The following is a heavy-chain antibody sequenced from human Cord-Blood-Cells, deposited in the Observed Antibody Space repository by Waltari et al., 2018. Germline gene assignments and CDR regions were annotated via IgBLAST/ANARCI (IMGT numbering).Heavy chain of an antibody. D-gene: IGHD1-26*01. J-gene: IGHJ4*02. CDR2: INHSGST. Sequence: QVQLQQWGAGLLKPSETLSLTCAVYGGSFSGYYWSWIRQPPGKGLEWIGEINHSGSTNYNPSRKSRVTISVDTSKNQFSLKLSSGTAADTAVYYCAREEVVGATPIDYWGQGTLVTVSS. V-gene: IGHV4-34*01. CDR3: AREEVVGATPIDY. CDR1: GGSFSGYY.